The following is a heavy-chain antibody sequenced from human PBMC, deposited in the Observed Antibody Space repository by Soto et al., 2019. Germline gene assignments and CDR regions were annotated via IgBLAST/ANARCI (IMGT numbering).Heavy chain of an antibody. CDR2: ISAYNGNT. CDR1: GYTFTNFG. CDR3: VRDLGSMVRGIVPLFDY. D-gene: IGHD3-10*01. Sequence: ASVKVSCKASGYTFTNFGISWVRQAPGQGLEWMGWISAYNGNTNYAQNFQGRVTMTTDTSTSTAYMELRSLRSDDTAVYYCVRDLGSMVRGIVPLFDYWGQGTLVTVSS. V-gene: IGHV1-18*01. J-gene: IGHJ4*02.